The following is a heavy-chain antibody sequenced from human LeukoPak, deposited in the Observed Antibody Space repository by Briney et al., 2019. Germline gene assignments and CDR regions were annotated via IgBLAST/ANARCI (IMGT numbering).Heavy chain of an antibody. Sequence: GESLKISCEGSGYTFTSYWIAWVRQMPGKGLEWMGIIYPGDSDTRYSPSFQGQVTISADKSISTAYLQWSSLKASDTAMYYCARLLTRDYYYMDVWGKGTTVTISS. CDR3: ARLLTRDYYYMDV. CDR1: GYTFTSYW. V-gene: IGHV5-51*01. CDR2: IYPGDSDT. J-gene: IGHJ6*03.